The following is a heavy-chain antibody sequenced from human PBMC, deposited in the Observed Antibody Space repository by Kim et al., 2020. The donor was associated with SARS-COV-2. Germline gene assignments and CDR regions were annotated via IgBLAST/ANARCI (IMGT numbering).Heavy chain of an antibody. V-gene: IGHV3-23*01. D-gene: IGHD5-12*01. CDR1: GFTFSSYA. CDR3: ASWDGYNLENY. CDR2: ISGSGGST. Sequence: GGSLRLSCAASGFTFSSYAMSWVRQAPGKGLEWVSAISGSGGSTYYADSVKGRFTISRDNSKNTLYLQMNSLRAEDTAVYYCASWDGYNLENYWGQGTLVTVSS. J-gene: IGHJ4*02.